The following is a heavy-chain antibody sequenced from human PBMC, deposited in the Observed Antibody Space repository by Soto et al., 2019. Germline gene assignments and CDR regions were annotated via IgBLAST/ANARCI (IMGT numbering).Heavy chain of an antibody. CDR3: ARGSDYFDF. V-gene: IGHV4-30-2*01. Sequence: PSETLSLTCAVSGGSISSGGYPWSWIRQPPGKGLEWIGYIYHTGSTYYSPSLKSRLTISVDRPKNQFSLKLSSVSAADTAVYLCARGSDYFDFWGLGTLVTVSS. CDR2: IYHTGST. J-gene: IGHJ4*02. CDR1: GGSISSGGYP.